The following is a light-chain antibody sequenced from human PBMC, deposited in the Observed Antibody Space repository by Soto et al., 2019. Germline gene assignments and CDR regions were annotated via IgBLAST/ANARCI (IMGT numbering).Light chain of an antibody. CDR3: QQSYRTPYT. CDR2: AAS. Sequence: DIQMTQSPSSLSAXVGDRVTITCRASXGISTYLIWYQQRQGKAPKLLIYAASNLVSGVPSRFSGSGSGTEFTLTISSLQPEDFATYYCQQSYRTPYTFGQGTKLETK. V-gene: IGKV1-39*01. J-gene: IGKJ2*01. CDR1: XGISTY.